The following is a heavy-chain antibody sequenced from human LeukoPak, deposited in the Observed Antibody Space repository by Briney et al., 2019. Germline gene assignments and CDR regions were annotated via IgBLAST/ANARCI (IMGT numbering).Heavy chain of an antibody. Sequence: GGSLRLSCAASGFTVSSNYMSWVRQAPGKGLEWVSVIYGGGSTYYADSVKGRFTISRDNSKNTLYLQMNSLRVEDTAVYYCARGLGFSSSQHPYYFDYWGQGTLVTVSS. J-gene: IGHJ4*02. V-gene: IGHV3-53*01. CDR1: GFTVSSNY. D-gene: IGHD6-13*01. CDR3: ARGLGFSSSQHPYYFDY. CDR2: IYGGGST.